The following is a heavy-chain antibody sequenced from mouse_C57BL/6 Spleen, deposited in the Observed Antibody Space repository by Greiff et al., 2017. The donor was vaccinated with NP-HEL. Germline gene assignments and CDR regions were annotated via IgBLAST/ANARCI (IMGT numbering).Heavy chain of an antibody. J-gene: IGHJ4*01. V-gene: IGHV1-19*01. D-gene: IGHD3-3*01. CDR2: INPYNGGT. CDR3: ARAGGPLYYAMDY. Sequence: VQLQQSGPVLVKPGASVKMSCKASGYTFTDYYMNWVKQSHGKSLEWIGVINPYNGGTSYNQKFKGKATLTVDKSSSTAYMELNSLTSEDSAVDYCARAGGPLYYAMDYWGQGTSVTVSS. CDR1: GYTFTDYY.